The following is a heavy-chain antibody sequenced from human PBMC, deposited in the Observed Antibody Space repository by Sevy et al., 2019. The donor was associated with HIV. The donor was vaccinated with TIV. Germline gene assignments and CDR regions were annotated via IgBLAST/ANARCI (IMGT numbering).Heavy chain of an antibody. D-gene: IGHD6-13*01. V-gene: IGHV3-9*01. CDR3: GKDSEEAASTSLDS. J-gene: IGHJ4*02. CDR2: ITWNSGRK. Sequence: GGSLRLSCAASGFTFDDYAMHWVRQTPGKGLEWVSGITWNSGRKGYADSVKGRFTISRDNAKNSLYLQMNSLRAEDTALYYCGKDSEEAASTSLDSWGQGILVTVSS. CDR1: GFTFDDYA.